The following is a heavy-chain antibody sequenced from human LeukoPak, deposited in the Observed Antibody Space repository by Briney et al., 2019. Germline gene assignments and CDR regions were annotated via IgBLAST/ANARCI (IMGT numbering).Heavy chain of an antibody. J-gene: IGHJ4*02. D-gene: IGHD6-13*01. CDR2: ISGSDGII. CDR3: AKDLSSSGRSYYFDY. V-gene: IGHV3-11*04. CDR1: GFTFSDYY. Sequence: PGGSLRLSCAASGFTFSDYYMSWIRQAPGKGLEWISYISGSDGIIYYTDSVRGRFTISRDNAKKSLYLQMNRLTAEDTAVYYCAKDLSSSGRSYYFDYRGQGTLVTVSS.